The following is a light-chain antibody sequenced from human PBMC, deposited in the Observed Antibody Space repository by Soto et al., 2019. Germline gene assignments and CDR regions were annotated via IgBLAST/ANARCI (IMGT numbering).Light chain of an antibody. J-gene: IGKJ1*01. Sequence: EIVLTQSPGTLSLSPGERATLSCRASQSVSPNSLAWYQHKPGQAPRLLSYGAFSRAIGISTRFSGSGSGTECTLTISRLEPEDFTMYYCQQFSSSPRTVGQGTKVEIK. CDR2: GAF. CDR1: QSVSPNS. CDR3: QQFSSSPRT. V-gene: IGKV3-20*01.